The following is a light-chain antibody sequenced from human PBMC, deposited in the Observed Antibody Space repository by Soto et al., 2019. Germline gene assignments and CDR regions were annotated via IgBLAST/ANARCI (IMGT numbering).Light chain of an antibody. CDR1: QSVSSSY. Sequence: NVLTQSPGTLCLSPGDRATLSCRANQSVSSSYLAWYQQKPGQAPGLLIYGAASRATGIPDRFSGSGSGTDFTLTISRLEPEDFAVYYCQQYGRSPWTFGQGTKVDIK. CDR3: QQYGRSPWT. CDR2: GAA. V-gene: IGKV3-20*01. J-gene: IGKJ1*01.